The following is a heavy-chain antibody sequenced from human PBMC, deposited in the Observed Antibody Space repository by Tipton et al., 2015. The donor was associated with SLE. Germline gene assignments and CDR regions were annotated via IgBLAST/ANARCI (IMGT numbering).Heavy chain of an antibody. D-gene: IGHD3-3*01. V-gene: IGHV4-59*11. CDR1: GGSISSHY. CDR3: ARGSPFMEWERNWFDP. Sequence: GLVKPSETLYLTCTVYGGSISSHYWNWIRQPPGKGLEWIGYIDYSGTTNYNPSLNSRVTISVDTSKNQFSLKVNSVTASDTAVYYCARGSPFMEWERNWFDPWGQGTLVTVSS. CDR2: IDYSGTT. J-gene: IGHJ5*02.